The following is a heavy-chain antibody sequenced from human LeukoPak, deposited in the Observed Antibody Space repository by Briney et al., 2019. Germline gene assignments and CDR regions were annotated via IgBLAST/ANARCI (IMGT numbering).Heavy chain of an antibody. J-gene: IGHJ5*02. D-gene: IGHD3-3*01. CDR1: GFTYSSYA. V-gene: IGHV3-30*04. Sequence: GGPLRLSCAASGFTYSSYAMHWLRQAPAKELEGVAVISYDGSNKYYADSVKGRFTISRDNSKNTLYLQMTSLRAEDTAVYYCARGPEITIFGVVTKKLYNRFDPWGQGTLVTVSS. CDR3: ARGPEITIFGVVTKKLYNRFDP. CDR2: ISYDGSNK.